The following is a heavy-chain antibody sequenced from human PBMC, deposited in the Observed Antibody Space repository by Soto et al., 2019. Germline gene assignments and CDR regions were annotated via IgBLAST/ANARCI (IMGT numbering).Heavy chain of an antibody. CDR1: GGTFSSYA. CDR3: ARDNRITIFGVARAWFDP. Sequence: GASVKVSCKASGGTFSSYAISWVRQAPGQGLEWMGGIIPIFGTANYAQKFQGRVTITADESTSTAYMELSSLRSEDTAVYYCARDNRITIFGVARAWFDPWGQGTLVTVSS. J-gene: IGHJ5*02. V-gene: IGHV1-69*13. D-gene: IGHD3-3*01. CDR2: IIPIFGTA.